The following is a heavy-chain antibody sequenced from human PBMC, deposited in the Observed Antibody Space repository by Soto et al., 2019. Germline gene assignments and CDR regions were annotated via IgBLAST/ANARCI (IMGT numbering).Heavy chain of an antibody. CDR2: IIPIFGTA. CDR3: ARDATGSYSYFDY. J-gene: IGHJ4*02. Sequence: SVKVSCKASGGTFSSYAISWVRQAPGQGLEWMGGIIPIFGTANYAQKFQGRVTITADESTSTAYMELSSLRAEDTAVYYCARDATGSYSYFDYWGQGTLVTVSS. D-gene: IGHD1-26*01. CDR1: GGTFSSYA. V-gene: IGHV1-69*13.